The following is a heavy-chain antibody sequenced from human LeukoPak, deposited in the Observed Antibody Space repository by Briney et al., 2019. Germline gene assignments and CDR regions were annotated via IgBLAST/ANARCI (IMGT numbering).Heavy chain of an antibody. CDR3: AREFGPLYYYYYMDV. Sequence: PGGSLRLSCAASGFTFSDYYMSWIRQAPGKGLEWVSYISSSGSTIYYADSVKGRFTISRDNAKNSLYLQMNSLRAEDTAVYYCAREFGPLYYYYYMDVWGKGTTVTVSS. J-gene: IGHJ6*03. D-gene: IGHD3-16*01. CDR1: GFTFSDYY. V-gene: IGHV3-11*04. CDR2: ISSSGSTI.